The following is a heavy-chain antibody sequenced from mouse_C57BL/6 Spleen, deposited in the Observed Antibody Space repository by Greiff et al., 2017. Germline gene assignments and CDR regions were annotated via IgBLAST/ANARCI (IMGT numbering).Heavy chain of an antibody. Sequence: EVKLVESGGGLVKPGGSLKLSCAASGFTFSDYGMHWVRQAPEKGLEWVAYISSGSSTIYYADTVKGRFTISRDNAKNTLFLQMTSLRSEDTAMYYCARDGLLRPYFDYWGQGTTLTVSS. CDR1: GFTFSDYG. V-gene: IGHV5-17*01. D-gene: IGHD1-2*01. CDR3: ARDGLLRPYFDY. CDR2: ISSGSSTI. J-gene: IGHJ2*01.